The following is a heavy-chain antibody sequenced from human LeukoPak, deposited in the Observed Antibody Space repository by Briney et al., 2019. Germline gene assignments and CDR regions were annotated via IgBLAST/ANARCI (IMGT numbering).Heavy chain of an antibody. D-gene: IGHD3-10*01. CDR2: IYYSEST. J-gene: IGHJ3*02. CDR1: GGSISSYY. V-gene: IGHV4-59*01. CDR3: ARDRITMVRGAQAFDI. Sequence: SETLSLTCTVSGGSISSYYWSWIRQPPGKGLEWIGYIYYSESTNYNPSLKSRVTISVDTSKNQFSLKLSSVTAADTAVYYCARDRITMVRGAQAFDIWGQGTMVTVSS.